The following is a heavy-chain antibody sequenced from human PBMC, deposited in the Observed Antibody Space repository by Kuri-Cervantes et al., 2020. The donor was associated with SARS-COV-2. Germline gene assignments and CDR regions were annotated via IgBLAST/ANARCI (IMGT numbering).Heavy chain of an antibody. CDR1: GFTFSSYW. CDR3: SREVGRDYSYYYGLDV. D-gene: IGHD3-10*01. CDR2: IRYDGSNK. J-gene: IGHJ6*02. V-gene: IGHV3-30*02. Sequence: GGSLRLSCAASGFTFSSYWMSWVRQAPGKGLEWVAFIRYDGSNKYYADSVKGRFTISRDNSKNTLYLQMSSLRAEDTAVYYCSREVGRDYSYYYGLDVWGQGTTVTVSS.